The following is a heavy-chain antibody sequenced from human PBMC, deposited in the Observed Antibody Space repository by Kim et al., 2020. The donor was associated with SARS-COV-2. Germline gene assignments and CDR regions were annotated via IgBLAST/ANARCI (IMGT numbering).Heavy chain of an antibody. CDR1: GYTLTELS. CDR3: ASYSGRLQGGAFDL. Sequence: ASVKVSCKVSGYTLTELSMHWVRQAPGKGLEWMGGFDPEDGETIYAQKFQGRVTMTEDTSTDTAYMELSSLRSEDTAVYYCASYSGRLQGGAFDLWGQGTMVTVSS. D-gene: IGHD1-26*01. V-gene: IGHV1-24*01. CDR2: FDPEDGET. J-gene: IGHJ3*01.